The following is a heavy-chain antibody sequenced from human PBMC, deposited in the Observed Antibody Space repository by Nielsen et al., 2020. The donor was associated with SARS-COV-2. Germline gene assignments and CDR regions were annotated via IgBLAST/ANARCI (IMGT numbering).Heavy chain of an antibody. CDR1: GYTFTSYA. D-gene: IGHD5-12*01. J-gene: IGHJ6*02. Sequence: ASVKVSCKASGYTFTSYAMHWVRQAPGQRLEWMGWINAGNGNTKYSQKFQGRITITRDTSASTVYMDLSSLRSEDTAVYYCARSGFTNFHYYYGMDVWGQGTEVSVSS. V-gene: IGHV1-3*01. CDR3: ARSGFTNFHYYYGMDV. CDR2: INAGNGNT.